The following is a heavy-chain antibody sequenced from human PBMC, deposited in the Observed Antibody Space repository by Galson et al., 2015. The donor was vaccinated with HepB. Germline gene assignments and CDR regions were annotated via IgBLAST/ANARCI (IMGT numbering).Heavy chain of an antibody. V-gene: IGHV3-48*01. CDR2: ISSSSSTI. CDR1: GFTFSSYS. J-gene: IGHJ6*02. CDR3: ARTDFWTGMDV. D-gene: IGHD3/OR15-3a*01. Sequence: SLRLSCAASGFTFSSYSMNWVRQAPGKGLEWVSYISSSSSTIYYADSVKGRFTISGDNAKNSLYLQMNSLRAEDTAVYYCARTDFWTGMDVWGQGTTVTVSS.